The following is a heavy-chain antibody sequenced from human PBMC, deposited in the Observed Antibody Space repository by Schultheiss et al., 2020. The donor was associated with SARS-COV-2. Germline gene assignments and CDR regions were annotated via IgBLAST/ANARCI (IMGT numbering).Heavy chain of an antibody. CDR1: GFTVSSYY. V-gene: IGHV3-53*01. CDR2: IYSGGNR. Sequence: GGSLRLSCAASGFTVSSYYMGWVRQPPGKGLEWVSGIYSGGNRYYADSVKGRFTISRDNSKNTLYLQMNSLRAEDTAVYYCARASIWQQVDLLGEWGMDVWGQGTTVTVSS. D-gene: IGHD3-10*01. CDR3: ARASIWQQVDLLGEWGMDV. J-gene: IGHJ6*02.